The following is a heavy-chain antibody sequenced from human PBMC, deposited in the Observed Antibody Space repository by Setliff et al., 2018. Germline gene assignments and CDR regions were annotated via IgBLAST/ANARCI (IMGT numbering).Heavy chain of an antibody. J-gene: IGHJ3*01. CDR3: VRDLSGGQAL. V-gene: IGHV4-39*07. D-gene: IGHD1-26*01. CDR1: GGSVSRTVYY. Sequence: SETLSLTCSVAGGSVSRTVYYWGWVRQSPGKGPEWVASIRDRGNTAYNPSLRSRLTISIDTSENQFSMKLISVTAADAAIYYCVRDLSGGQALWGQGTMVTVSS. CDR2: IRDRGNT.